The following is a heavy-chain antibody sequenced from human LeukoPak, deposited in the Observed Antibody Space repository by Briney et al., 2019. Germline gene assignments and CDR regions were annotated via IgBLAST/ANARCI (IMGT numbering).Heavy chain of an antibody. CDR1: GGTFSSYA. J-gene: IGHJ4*02. CDR2: IIPIFGTA. Sequence: SVKVSCKASGGTFSSYAISWVRQAPGQGLEWMGGIIPIFGTANYAQKFQGRVTITADESTSTAYMELSSLRPEDTAVYYCARDRRKYSSSSSTFDYWGQGTLVTVSS. D-gene: IGHD6-6*01. CDR3: ARDRRKYSSSSSTFDY. V-gene: IGHV1-69*13.